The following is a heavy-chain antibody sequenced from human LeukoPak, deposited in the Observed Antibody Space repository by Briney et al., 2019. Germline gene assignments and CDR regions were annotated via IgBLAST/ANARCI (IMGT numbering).Heavy chain of an antibody. J-gene: IGHJ4*02. V-gene: IGHV4-59*01. Sequence: SETLSLTRTVSGGSISSYYWSWIRQPPGKGLEWIGYIYYSGSTNYNPSLKSRVTISVDTSKNQFSLKLSSVTAADTAVYYCARETGYSSGWYPPGEFDYWGQGTLVTVSS. CDR3: ARETGYSSGWYPPGEFDY. CDR1: GGSISSYY. CDR2: IYYSGST. D-gene: IGHD6-19*01.